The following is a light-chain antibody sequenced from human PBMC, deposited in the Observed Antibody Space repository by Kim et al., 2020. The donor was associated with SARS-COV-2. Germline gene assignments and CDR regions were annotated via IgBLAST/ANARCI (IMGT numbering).Light chain of an antibody. J-gene: IGLJ3*02. CDR1: SSDVGGYNF. V-gene: IGLV2-14*03. Sequence: QSALTQPASVSGSPGQSIAISCTGTSSDVGGYNFVSWYQQHPGKVPKLMIYDVTQRPSGVSDRFSGSKSGNTASLTISGLQAEDEAEYFCASFTSRTTLVFGGGTQLTVL. CDR3: ASFTSRTTLV. CDR2: DVT.